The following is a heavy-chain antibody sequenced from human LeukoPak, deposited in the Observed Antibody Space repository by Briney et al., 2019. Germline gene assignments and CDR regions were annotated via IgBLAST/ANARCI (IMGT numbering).Heavy chain of an antibody. D-gene: IGHD1-26*01. V-gene: IGHV3-30*04. CDR2: ISYDGSNK. CDR1: GFTFSSYA. Sequence: GGSLRLSCAASGFTFSSYAMHWVRQAPGKGLEWVAVISYDGSNKYYADSVKGRFTISRDNSKNTLYLQMNSLRAEDTAVYYCAKSGEWELRSAFDIWGQGTMVTVSS. J-gene: IGHJ3*02. CDR3: AKSGEWELRSAFDI.